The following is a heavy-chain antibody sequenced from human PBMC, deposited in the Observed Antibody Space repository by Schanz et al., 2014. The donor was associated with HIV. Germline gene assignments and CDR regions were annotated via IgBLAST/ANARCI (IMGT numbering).Heavy chain of an antibody. Sequence: EVQLVESGGGLVQPGGSLRLSCVASGFNFNSYGMSWVRQAPGKGLEWVSTISAGVGTASYADSVKGRFTISRDNSKKMLFLQMNRLRAEDTAVYYCAIRTPMISFGAFDIWGRGTMVTVSS. J-gene: IGHJ3*02. D-gene: IGHD3-16*01. CDR3: AIRTPMISFGAFDI. V-gene: IGHV3-23*04. CDR2: ISAGVGTA. CDR1: GFNFNSYG.